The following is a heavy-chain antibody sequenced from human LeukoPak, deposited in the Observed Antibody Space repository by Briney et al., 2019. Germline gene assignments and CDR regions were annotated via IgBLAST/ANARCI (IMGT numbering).Heavy chain of an antibody. J-gene: IGHJ3*02. CDR3: ARPKYGLREDAFDI. D-gene: IGHD5-18*01. CDR2: IYASGTSASI. Sequence: SETLSLTCTVSGGSISNSDYYWSWIRQPAGKGLEWIGHIYASGTSASINSNPSLKSRVTISLDRSKNQVSLILSSVTAADTAVYYCARPKYGLREDAFDIWGQGTMVTVSS. V-gene: IGHV4-61*09. CDR1: GGSISNSDYY.